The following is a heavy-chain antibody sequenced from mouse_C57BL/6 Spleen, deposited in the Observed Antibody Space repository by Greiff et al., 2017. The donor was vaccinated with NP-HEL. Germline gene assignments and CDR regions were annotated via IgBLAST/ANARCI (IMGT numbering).Heavy chain of an antibody. Sequence: VQLQQSGPELVKPGASVKISCKASGYSFTDYNMNWVKQSNGKSLEWIGVINPNYGTTSYNQKFKGKATLPVDQSSSTAYMQLNSLTSEDSAVDYYARSGRLLRPPLDDWGQGTTLTVAS. V-gene: IGHV1-39*01. CDR2: INPNYGTT. J-gene: IGHJ2*01. CDR1: GYSFTDYN. CDR3: ARSGRLLRPPLDD. D-gene: IGHD1-2*01.